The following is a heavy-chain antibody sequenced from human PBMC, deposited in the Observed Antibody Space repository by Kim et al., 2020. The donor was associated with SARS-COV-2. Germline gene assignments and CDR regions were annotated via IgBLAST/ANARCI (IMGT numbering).Heavy chain of an antibody. V-gene: IGHV4-39*07. CDR3: ASDRFCSGANCYKGVFGMEV. D-gene: IGHD2-15*01. Sequence: SETLSLTCTVSGGSNSSNSYYWNWIRQPPGKGLEWIGSVSNSGRTDYNPSLKSRVTISGDISKNHFSLRLTSVTAADTAIYYCASDRFCSGANCYKGVFGMEVWGQGTTVTVS. CDR1: GGSNSSNSYY. J-gene: IGHJ6*02. CDR2: VSNSGRT.